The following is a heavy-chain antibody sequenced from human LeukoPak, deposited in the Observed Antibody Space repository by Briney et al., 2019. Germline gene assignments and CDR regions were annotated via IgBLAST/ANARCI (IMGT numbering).Heavy chain of an antibody. CDR3: AKGQTALYYYYYMDV. V-gene: IGHV3-23*01. Sequence: GGSLRLSCAASGFTFSSYAMSWVRQAPGKGLEWVSAISGSGGSTYYADSVKGRFTISRDNSKNTLYLQMNSLSAEDTAVYYCAKGQTALYYYYYMDVWGKGTTVTVSS. CDR1: GFTFSSYA. CDR2: ISGSGGST. J-gene: IGHJ6*03.